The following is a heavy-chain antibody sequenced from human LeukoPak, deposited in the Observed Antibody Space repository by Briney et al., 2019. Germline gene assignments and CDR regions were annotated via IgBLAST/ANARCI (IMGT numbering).Heavy chain of an antibody. CDR3: ARDLYGSGSYTYDY. Sequence: ALVKVSCKASGYTLTSYGISWVRQAPGQGLEWLGWIRAYNGNTNYAQKLQGRVTMTTDTSTSTAYMELRSLRSDDTAVYYCARDLYGSGSYTYDYWGQGTLVTVSS. V-gene: IGHV1-18*01. J-gene: IGHJ4*02. CDR1: GYTLTSYG. CDR2: IRAYNGNT. D-gene: IGHD3-10*01.